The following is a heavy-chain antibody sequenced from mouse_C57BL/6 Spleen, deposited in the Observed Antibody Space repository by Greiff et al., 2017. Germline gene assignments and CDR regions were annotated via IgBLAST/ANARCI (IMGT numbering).Heavy chain of an antibody. Sequence: QVQLQQPGAELVRPGSSVKLSCKASGYTFTSYWMHWVKQRPIQGLEWIGNIDPSDSETHYNQKFKDKDTLTVDKSSSTAYMQLSSLTSEDSAVYYCARWGTTAPYFDYWGQGTTLTVSS. CDR3: ARWGTTAPYFDY. V-gene: IGHV1-52*01. J-gene: IGHJ2*01. CDR1: GYTFTSYW. CDR2: IDPSDSET. D-gene: IGHD1-2*01.